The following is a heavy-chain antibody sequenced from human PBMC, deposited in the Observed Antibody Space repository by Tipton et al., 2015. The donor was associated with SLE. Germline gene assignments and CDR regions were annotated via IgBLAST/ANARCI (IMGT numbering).Heavy chain of an antibody. J-gene: IGHJ6*03. CDR1: GASVSSFC. V-gene: IGHV4-4*07. CDR2: IYNSGIT. D-gene: IGHD2-15*01. Sequence: TLSLTCTVSGASVSSFCWNWVRQPAGKGLEWIGLIYNSGITNYNPSLQSRVTLSVDMSKNQFSLRLSSVTAADTGVYYCVKSVVVVSPRDYYYYMDVWGKGTTVTVS. CDR3: VKSVVVVSPRDYYYYMDV.